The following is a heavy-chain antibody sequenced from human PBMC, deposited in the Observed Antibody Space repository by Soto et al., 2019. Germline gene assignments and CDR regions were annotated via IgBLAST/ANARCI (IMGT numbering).Heavy chain of an antibody. D-gene: IGHD3-10*01. J-gene: IGHJ4*02. CDR3: GTGFSPEGRGGYDY. CDR2: MNPTNTNT. CDR1: GYTFTSYD. Sequence: QVQLLQSGAEVKKPGASVKVSCQASGYTFTSYDINWGRQATGQGLEWMGWMNPTNTNTGYAQKFKGRLTMTKNTPMGTAHMELSSLAYEDAAVYYCGTGFSPEGRGGYDYCGQGTLVTVSS. V-gene: IGHV1-8*01.